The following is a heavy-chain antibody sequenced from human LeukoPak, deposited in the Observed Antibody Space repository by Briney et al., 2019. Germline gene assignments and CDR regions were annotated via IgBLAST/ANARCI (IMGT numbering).Heavy chain of an antibody. V-gene: IGHV3-74*01. Sequence: PGGSLRLSCAASGFTFSSYWMHWVRQAPGKGLVWVSRINSDGSSTSYADSVKGRFTISRDNAKNTLYLQMNSLRAEDTAVYYCAKDPRRDGSPMVVAFDIWGQGTMVTVSS. CDR3: AKDPRRDGSPMVVAFDI. CDR1: GFTFSSYW. D-gene: IGHD2-21*01. CDR2: INSDGSST. J-gene: IGHJ3*02.